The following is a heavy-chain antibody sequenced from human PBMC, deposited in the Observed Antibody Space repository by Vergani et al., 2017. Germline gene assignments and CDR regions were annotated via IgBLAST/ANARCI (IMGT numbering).Heavy chain of an antibody. V-gene: IGHV3-23*04. CDR3: AKDSRSSSFFDY. D-gene: IGHD6-13*01. CDR1: GFTFSSYA. Sequence: VQLVESVGGVVQPGRSLRLSCAASGFTFSSYAMHWVRQAPGKGLEWVAVIRGSGGSTYYADSVKGRFTISRDNSKNTLYLQMNSLRAEDTAVYYCAKDSRSSSFFDYWGQGTLVTVSS. J-gene: IGHJ4*02. CDR2: IRGSGGST.